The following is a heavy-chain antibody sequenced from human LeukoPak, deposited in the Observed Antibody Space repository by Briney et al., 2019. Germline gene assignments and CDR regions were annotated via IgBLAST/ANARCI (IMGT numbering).Heavy chain of an antibody. CDR3: ARERVSYYDFWSGSYYFDY. CDR1: GYTFTSYC. CDR2: INPSGGST. J-gene: IGHJ4*02. Sequence: ASVKVSCKASGYTFTSYCMHWVRQAPGQGLEWMGIINPSGGSTSYAQKFQGRVTMTRDTSTSTVYMELSSLRAEDTAVYYCARERVSYYDFWSGSYYFDYWGQGTLVTVSS. V-gene: IGHV1-46*01. D-gene: IGHD3-3*01.